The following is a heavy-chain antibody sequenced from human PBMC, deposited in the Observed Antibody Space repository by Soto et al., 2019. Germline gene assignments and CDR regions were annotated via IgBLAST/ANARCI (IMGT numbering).Heavy chain of an antibody. CDR3: VRFWPLPYSDALTDYTDAFDY. D-gene: IGHD3-9*01. V-gene: IGHV4-39*01. J-gene: IGHJ4*02. Sequence: PSETLSLTCTVSGGSISSDSYYWGWIRQSPEKGLGWIASISYSGSTYYNPTLKSRLIISVDTSKSQFSLKLSSVTAADTAVYYCVRFWPLPYSDALTDYTDAFDYWGQGTLVTVSS. CDR1: GGSISSDSYY. CDR2: ISYSGST.